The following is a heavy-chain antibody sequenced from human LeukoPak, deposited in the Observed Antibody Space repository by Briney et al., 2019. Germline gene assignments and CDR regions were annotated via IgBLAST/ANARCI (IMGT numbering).Heavy chain of an antibody. CDR3: VRDDPGVQQERQLSPFDI. V-gene: IGHV3-23*01. Sequence: GGSLRLSCAASGFTFSSYAMSWVRQAPGKGLEWVSAISGSGGSTYYADSVKGRFTISRDNSKNTLYLQMNSLRAEDTAVYYCVRDDPGVQQERQLSPFDIWGQGTMVTVSS. J-gene: IGHJ3*02. CDR2: ISGSGGST. D-gene: IGHD1-1*01. CDR1: GFTFSSYA.